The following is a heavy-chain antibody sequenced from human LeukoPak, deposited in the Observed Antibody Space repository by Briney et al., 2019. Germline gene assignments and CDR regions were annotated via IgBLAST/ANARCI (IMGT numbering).Heavy chain of an antibody. D-gene: IGHD2-2*01. CDR3: AREGILGYCSSTSCYEGEFDY. CDR2: IYPGDSDT. CDR1: GCSFTSYW. V-gene: IGHV5-51*01. J-gene: IGHJ4*02. Sequence: GESLKISCKGSGCSFTSYWIGWVRQMPGKGLEWMGIIYPGDSDTRYSPSFQGQVTISADKSISTAYLQWSSLKASDTAMYYCAREGILGYCSSTSCYEGEFDYWGQGTLVTVSS.